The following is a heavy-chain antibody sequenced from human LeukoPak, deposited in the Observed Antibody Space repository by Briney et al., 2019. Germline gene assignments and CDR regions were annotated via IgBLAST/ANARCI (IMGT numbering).Heavy chain of an antibody. D-gene: IGHD3-3*01. CDR2: ISSSSSYI. CDR1: GFTFSSYS. V-gene: IGHV3-21*01. CDR3: TTIFGVVSDDAFDI. Sequence: PGGSLRLSCAASGFTFSSYSMNWVRQAPGKGLEWVSSISSSSSYIYYADSVKGRFTISRDNAKNSLYLQMNSLRAEDTAVYYCTTIFGVVSDDAFDIWGQGTMVTVSS. J-gene: IGHJ3*02.